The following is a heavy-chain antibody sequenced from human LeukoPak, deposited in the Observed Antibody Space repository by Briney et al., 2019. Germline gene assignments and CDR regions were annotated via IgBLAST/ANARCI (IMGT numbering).Heavy chain of an antibody. CDR2: IKYDGSDK. D-gene: IGHD5-12*01. Sequence: GGSLRLSCAASGFTFSGFWMSWVRQAPTKGLEWVANIKYDGSDKRYVDSVKGRFTVSRDNANNSLYLQMNSLKTEDTAVYYCTTDGYSGYEGLYDYWGQGTLVTVSS. CDR1: GFTFSGFW. CDR3: TTDGYSGYEGLYDY. J-gene: IGHJ4*02. V-gene: IGHV3-7*03.